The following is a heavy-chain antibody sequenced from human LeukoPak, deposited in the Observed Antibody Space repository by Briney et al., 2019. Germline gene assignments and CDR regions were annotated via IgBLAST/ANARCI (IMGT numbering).Heavy chain of an antibody. V-gene: IGHV3-23*01. D-gene: IGHD5-24*01. CDR2: FSGSGGST. CDR1: GFTFINSA. Sequence: GGSLRVSCADSGFTFINSAMRSVRQAPGKGLELVSPFSGSGGSTYYADSGKGRFTISRDNSKSTLYLQINSLRAEDTAVYYCAKSGYNRFDYWGQGTLVTVSS. CDR3: AKSGYNRFDY. J-gene: IGHJ4*02.